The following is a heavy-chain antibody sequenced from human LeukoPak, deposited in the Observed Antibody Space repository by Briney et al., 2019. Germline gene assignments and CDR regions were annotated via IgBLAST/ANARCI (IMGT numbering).Heavy chain of an antibody. D-gene: IGHD6-6*01. J-gene: IGHJ4*02. CDR1: GGSIRSSYYY. Sequence: SETLSLTCTVSGGSIRSSYYYWGWIRQPPGKGLEWIGSIYDSGSTYYNPSLKSRVTISVDTSKNQFSLKLNSVTAADTAVYYCASILLYSGSSGIDYWGQGILVTVSS. CDR3: ASILLYSGSSGIDY. CDR2: IYDSGST. V-gene: IGHV4-39*01.